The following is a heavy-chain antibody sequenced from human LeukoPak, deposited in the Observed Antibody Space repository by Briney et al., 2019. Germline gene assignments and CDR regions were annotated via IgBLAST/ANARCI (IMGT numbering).Heavy chain of an antibody. J-gene: IGHJ4*02. V-gene: IGHV3-7*01. D-gene: IGHD5-18*01. CDR3: ARDRPPGYSYGYDY. CDR1: GFTFSSYW. CDR2: IKQDGSEK. Sequence: GGSLRLSCAASGFTFSSYWMSWVRQAPGKGLEWVANIKQDGSEKYYVDSVKGRFTISRDNAKNSLYLQMNSLRAEDTAVYYCARDRPPGYSYGYDYWGQGTLVTISS.